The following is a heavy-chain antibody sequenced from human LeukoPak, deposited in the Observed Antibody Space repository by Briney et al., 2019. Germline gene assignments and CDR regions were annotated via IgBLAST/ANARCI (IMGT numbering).Heavy chain of an antibody. J-gene: IGHJ6*03. Sequence: SETLSLTCTVSGGSISSYYWSWIRQPPGKGLEWIGYIYYSGSTNYNPSLKSRVTISIDTSKNQFSLKLSSVTAADTAVYYCARDFYDSSWSYMDVWGKGTTVTVSS. CDR3: ARDFYDSSWSYMDV. CDR1: GGSISSYY. D-gene: IGHD3-22*01. CDR2: IYYSGST. V-gene: IGHV4-59*01.